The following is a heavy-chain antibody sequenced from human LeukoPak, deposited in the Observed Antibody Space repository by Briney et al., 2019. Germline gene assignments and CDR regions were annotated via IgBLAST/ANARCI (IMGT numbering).Heavy chain of an antibody. CDR1: GFTFSSYA. V-gene: IGHV3-23*01. D-gene: IGHD1-1*01. CDR3: ARDLRLDRGY. J-gene: IGHJ4*02. Sequence: SGGSLRLSCAASGFTFSSYAMSWVRQAPGKGLEWVSAISGSGGSTYYADSVKGRFTISRDNSKNTVYLQMNSLRAEDTAVYYCARDLRLDRGYWGQGTLVTVSS. CDR2: ISGSGGST.